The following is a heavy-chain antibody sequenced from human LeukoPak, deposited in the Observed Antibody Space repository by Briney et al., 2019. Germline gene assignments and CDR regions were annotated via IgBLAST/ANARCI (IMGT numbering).Heavy chain of an antibody. J-gene: IGHJ4*02. CDR2: IKQDGSDK. D-gene: IGHD6-19*01. CDR1: GFTFSSYW. Sequence: GGSLRLSCAAPGFTFSSYWMSWVRQAPGKGLDWVANIKQDGSDKYYVDSVKGRFTISRDNAKNSLYLQMNSLRAEDTAVYYCARQKQWLAVYYFDYWGQGTLVTVSS. V-gene: IGHV3-7*01. CDR3: ARQKQWLAVYYFDY.